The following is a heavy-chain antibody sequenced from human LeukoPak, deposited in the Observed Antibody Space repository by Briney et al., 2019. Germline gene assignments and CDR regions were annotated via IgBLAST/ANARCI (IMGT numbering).Heavy chain of an antibody. J-gene: IGHJ4*02. Sequence: ASVKVSCKASGFSFSTYGITWVRQDPGQGLEWVGRISLSSRATNYAPKVKDRVIMTADTSTSTAYMELRSLRPDDTALYYCARAECSGGGCPRYWGQGSLLTVSS. CDR1: GFSFSTYG. CDR3: ARAECSGGGCPRY. CDR2: ISLSSRAT. D-gene: IGHD2-15*01. V-gene: IGHV1-18*01.